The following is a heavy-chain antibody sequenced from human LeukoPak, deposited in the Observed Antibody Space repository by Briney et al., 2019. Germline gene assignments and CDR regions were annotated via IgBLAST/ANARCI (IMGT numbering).Heavy chain of an antibody. Sequence: PGGSLRLSCAASGFTFSSYSMNWVRQAPGKGLEWVSSISSSSSYIYYADSVKGRFTISRDNAKNSLYLQMNSLRAEDTAVYYCARARQRGYSYGCDYWGRGTLVTVSS. CDR2: ISSSSSYI. CDR3: ARARQRGYSYGCDY. CDR1: GFTFSSYS. D-gene: IGHD5-18*01. V-gene: IGHV3-21*01. J-gene: IGHJ4*02.